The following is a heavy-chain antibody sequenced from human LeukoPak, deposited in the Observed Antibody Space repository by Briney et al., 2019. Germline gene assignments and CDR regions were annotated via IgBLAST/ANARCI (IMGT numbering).Heavy chain of an antibody. D-gene: IGHD2-2*02. CDR2: IYPGDSHT. CDR3: ARGPYAYTSSATLGSYNWFDP. CDR1: GYSFPNYW. V-gene: IGHV5-51*01. Sequence: GESLKISCKGSGYSFPNYWVGWVRQMPGKGLEWMGIIYPGDSHTRYSPSFQDQVTISVDKSISTAYLQWSSLKASDTAMYYCARGPYAYTSSATLGSYNWFDPWGQGSLVTVSS. J-gene: IGHJ5*02.